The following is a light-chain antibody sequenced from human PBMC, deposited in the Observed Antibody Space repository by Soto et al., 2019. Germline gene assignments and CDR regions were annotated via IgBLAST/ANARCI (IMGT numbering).Light chain of an antibody. CDR3: QQYGSSPST. Sequence: IVMTQSPATLSVSPGERATLSCRASQSINSNLAWYQQKPGQAPRLLMFRASIRATGFPARFSGSGSGTDFTLTISRLEPEDFAVYYCQQYGSSPSTFGQGTKLEIK. J-gene: IGKJ2*01. V-gene: IGKV3-20*01. CDR2: RAS. CDR1: QSINSN.